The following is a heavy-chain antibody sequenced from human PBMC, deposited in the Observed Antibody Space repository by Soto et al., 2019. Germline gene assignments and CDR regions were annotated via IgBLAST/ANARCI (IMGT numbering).Heavy chain of an antibody. V-gene: IGHV3-7*01. CDR1: GFTFSSYW. J-gene: IGHJ5*02. Sequence: EVQLVESGGGLVQPGGSLRLSCAASGFTFSSYWMSWVRQAPGEGLEWVANIKQDGSEKYYVDSVKGRFTISRDNAKNSLYLQMNSLRAEDTAVYYCARDIAVAANWFDPWGQGTLVTVSS. D-gene: IGHD6-19*01. CDR3: ARDIAVAANWFDP. CDR2: IKQDGSEK.